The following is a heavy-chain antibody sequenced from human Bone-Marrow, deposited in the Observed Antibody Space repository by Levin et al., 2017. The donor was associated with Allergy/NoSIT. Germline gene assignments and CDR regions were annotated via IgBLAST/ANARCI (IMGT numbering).Heavy chain of an antibody. CDR1: GYTFTSYG. CDR2: ISAYNGNT. CDR3: ASLRQYYYDSSGYGGWFDP. V-gene: IGHV1-18*01. Sequence: ASVKVSCKASGYTFTSYGISWVRQAPGQGLEWMGWISAYNGNTNYAQKLQGRVTMTTDTSTSTAYMELRSLRSDDTAVYYCASLRQYYYDSSGYGGWFDPWGQGTLVTVSS. D-gene: IGHD3-22*01. J-gene: IGHJ5*02.